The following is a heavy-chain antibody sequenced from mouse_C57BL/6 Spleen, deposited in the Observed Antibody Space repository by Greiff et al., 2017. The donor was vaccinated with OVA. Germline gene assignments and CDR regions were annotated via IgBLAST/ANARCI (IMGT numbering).Heavy chain of an antibody. J-gene: IGHJ4*01. Sequence: EVQLQQSGPELVKPGASVKISCKASGYTFTDYYMNWVKQSHGKSLEWIGDINPNNGGTSYNQKFKGKATLTVDKSSSTAYMELRSLTSEDSAVYYGARWGIYYGYYAMDYWGQGTSVTVSS. CDR3: ARWGIYYGYYAMDY. CDR2: INPNNGGT. V-gene: IGHV1-26*01. D-gene: IGHD2-1*01. CDR1: GYTFTDYY.